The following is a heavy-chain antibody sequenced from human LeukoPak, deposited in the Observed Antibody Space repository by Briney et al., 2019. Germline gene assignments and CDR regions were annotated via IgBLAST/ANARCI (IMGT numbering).Heavy chain of an antibody. Sequence: PGGSLRLSCAASGFTFSRFWMSWVRQAPQKGLERVATMNQDGSERYYVDSVKGRCTISRDNAKNSLYLQISNLRVEDTAVYYCASGSYRENFDYWGQGILVTVSS. D-gene: IGHD3-16*02. J-gene: IGHJ4*02. V-gene: IGHV3-7*01. CDR1: GFTFSRFW. CDR2: MNQDGSER. CDR3: ASGSYRENFDY.